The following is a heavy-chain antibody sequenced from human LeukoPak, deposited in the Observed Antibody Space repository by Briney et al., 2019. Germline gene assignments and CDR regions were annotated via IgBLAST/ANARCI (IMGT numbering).Heavy chain of an antibody. CDR2: IATSSSTI. V-gene: IGHV3-48*01. Sequence: GGSLRLSCAASGFTFSTYTMNWVRQPPGEGLGWVSNIATSSSTIYYADSMKGRFTISRDNAKNSLYLQMNSLRADDTAVYYCARFAAGGTYYYYMDVWGKGTTVTVSS. D-gene: IGHD3-10*01. CDR1: GFTFSTYT. CDR3: ARFAAGGTYYYYMDV. J-gene: IGHJ6*03.